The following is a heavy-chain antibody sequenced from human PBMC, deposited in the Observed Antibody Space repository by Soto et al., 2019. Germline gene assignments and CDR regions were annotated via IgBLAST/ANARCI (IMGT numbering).Heavy chain of an antibody. V-gene: IGHV4-59*01. CDR2: IYYTGKT. Sequence: QVQLQESGPGLVKPSETLSLTCSVSGDSLTSYYWTWVRQPPGKGLEWIGYIYYTGKTNYNPSLKSRVTISMDLSKNQFSLELRSVTAADTAVYYCARIILTGYYGLEPWGQGTLVIVSA. CDR3: ARIILTGYYGLEP. D-gene: IGHD3-9*01. CDR1: GDSLTSYY. J-gene: IGHJ5*02.